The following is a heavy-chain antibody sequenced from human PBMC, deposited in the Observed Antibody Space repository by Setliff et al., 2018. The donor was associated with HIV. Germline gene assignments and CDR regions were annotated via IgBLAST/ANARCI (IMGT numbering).Heavy chain of an antibody. CDR1: GGSISSGSYY. D-gene: IGHD3-10*01. V-gene: IGHV4-61*02. J-gene: IGHJ3*02. CDR2: IYTSGST. CDR3: ARVAVSRLLWFGELSPGAFDI. Sequence: SETLSLTCTVSGGSISSGSYYWSWIRQPAGKGLEWIGRIYTSGSTNYNPSLKSRVTISVDTSKNQFSLKLSSVTAADTAVYYCARVAVSRLLWFGELSPGAFDIWGQGTMFTVSS.